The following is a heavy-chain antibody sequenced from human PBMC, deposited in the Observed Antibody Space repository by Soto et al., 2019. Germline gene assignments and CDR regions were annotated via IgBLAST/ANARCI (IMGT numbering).Heavy chain of an antibody. Sequence: EVQLVESGGGLVNPGGSLRLSCVVSGFPFSTSNMNWVRQAPGKGLEWVSFISGSSTYIYYADSVKGRFTISRDDAENSLFLQMNSLRAEDTAVYYCARGVLPISATSWFDPWGQGTLVTVSS. D-gene: IGHD3-16*01. CDR1: GFPFSTSN. J-gene: IGHJ5*02. V-gene: IGHV3-21*01. CDR3: ARGVLPISATSWFDP. CDR2: ISGSSTYI.